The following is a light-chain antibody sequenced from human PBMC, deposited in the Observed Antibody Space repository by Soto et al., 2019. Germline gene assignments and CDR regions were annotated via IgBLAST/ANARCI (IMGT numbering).Light chain of an antibody. V-gene: IGLV1-40*01. J-gene: IGLJ3*02. CDR3: QAYDYTLTAAV. Sequence: QSVLTQPPSVSGARGQRVTIACTGNISNLGAGYDVHWYQQRPGAAPKLVIFGNRNRPSGVPERFSGPQSGTSASLSITGLQAEDEADYYCQAYDYTLTAAVFGGGTKLTVL. CDR1: ISNLGAGYD. CDR2: GNR.